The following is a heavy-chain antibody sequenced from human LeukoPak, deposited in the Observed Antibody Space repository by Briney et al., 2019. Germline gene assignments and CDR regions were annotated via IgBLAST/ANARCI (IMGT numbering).Heavy chain of an antibody. CDR1: GFTVSSNY. CDR3: AREGRALDCGGDCFPRPY. D-gene: IGHD2-21*02. J-gene: IGHJ4*02. Sequence: GGSLRLSCAASGFTVSSNYMSWVRQAPGKGLEWGSVIYSGGSTYYADSVKGRFTISRDNSKNTLYLQMNSLRAEDTAVYYCAREGRALDCGGDCFPRPYWGQGTLVTVSS. V-gene: IGHV3-66*01. CDR2: IYSGGST.